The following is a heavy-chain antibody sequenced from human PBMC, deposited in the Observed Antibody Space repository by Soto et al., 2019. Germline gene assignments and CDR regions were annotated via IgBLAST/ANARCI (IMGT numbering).Heavy chain of an antibody. J-gene: IGHJ3*02. CDR3: ARGYAARLDAFDI. CDR1: EFTSIDCY. Sequence: GGSLRLSCAASEFTSIDCYMSCIRQAPGKGLEWVSYISSSGSTIYYADSVKGRFTISRDNAKNSLYLQMNSLRAEDTAVYYCARGYAARLDAFDIWGQGTMVTVSS. V-gene: IGHV3-11*01. CDR2: ISSSGSTI. D-gene: IGHD3-16*01.